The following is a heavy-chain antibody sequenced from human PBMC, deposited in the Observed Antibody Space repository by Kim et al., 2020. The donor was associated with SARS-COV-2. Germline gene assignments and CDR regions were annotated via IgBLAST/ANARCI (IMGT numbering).Heavy chain of an antibody. CDR3: ARDRTTGTTYGFDS. J-gene: IGHJ4*02. CDR1: GFTFSTYS. V-gene: IGHV3-21*01. Sequence: GGSLRLSCAATGFTFSTYSMNWVRQAPGKGLEWVSSISRSSNYIYYADSVKGRFTISRDNAKNSLYLQMSSLRAEDTAAYYCARDRTTGTTYGFDSWGQG. D-gene: IGHD1-1*01. CDR2: ISRSSNYI.